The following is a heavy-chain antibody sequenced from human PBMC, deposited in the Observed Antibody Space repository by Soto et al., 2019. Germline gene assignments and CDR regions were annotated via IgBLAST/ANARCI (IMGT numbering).Heavy chain of an antibody. D-gene: IGHD3-22*01. Sequence: SETLSLTCTVSGGSISSSSYSWGWIRQPPGKGLEWIGSIYYSGSTYYNPSLKSRVTISVDTSKNQFSLKLSSVTAADTAVYYCVREVRYYYDSSGSFHYWGQGTLVTVS. CDR2: IYYSGST. V-gene: IGHV4-39*01. J-gene: IGHJ4*02. CDR3: VREVRYYYDSSGSFHY. CDR1: GGSISSSSYS.